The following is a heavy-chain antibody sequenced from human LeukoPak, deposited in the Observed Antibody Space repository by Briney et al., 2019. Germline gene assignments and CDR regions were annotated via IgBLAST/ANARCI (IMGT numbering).Heavy chain of an antibody. CDR3: AREWLANFDY. Sequence: ESGPTLVNPTPPLTLTCTFSGFSLSTSGMCVSWIRQPPGKALEWLARIDWDDDKYYSTSLKTRLTISKDTSKNQVVLTMTNMDPVDTATYYCAREWLANFDYWGQGTLVTVSS. V-gene: IGHV2-70*11. J-gene: IGHJ4*02. CDR1: GFSLSTSGMC. D-gene: IGHD3-3*01. CDR2: IDWDDDK.